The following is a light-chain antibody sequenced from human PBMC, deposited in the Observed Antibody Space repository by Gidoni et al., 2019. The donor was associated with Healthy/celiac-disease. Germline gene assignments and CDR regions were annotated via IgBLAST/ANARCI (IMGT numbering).Light chain of an antibody. Sequence: DIQMTQSPSTPSASVGDRVTITCRASQSISSWLAWYQQKPGKAPKLLNYKASSLESGVPSRFSGSGSGTEFTLTISSLQPDDFATYYCQQYNSYWTFXQXTKVEIK. CDR1: QSISSW. CDR3: QQYNSYWT. V-gene: IGKV1-5*03. J-gene: IGKJ1*01. CDR2: KAS.